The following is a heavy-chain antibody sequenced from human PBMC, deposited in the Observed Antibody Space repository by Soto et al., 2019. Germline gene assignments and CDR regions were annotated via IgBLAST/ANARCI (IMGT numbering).Heavy chain of an antibody. J-gene: IGHJ4*02. CDR1: GYTFTSYG. CDR3: ARVFRRYYDSSGYYFDY. V-gene: IGHV1-18*01. D-gene: IGHD3-22*01. Sequence: GASVKVSCKASGYTFTSYGISWVRQAPGQGLEWMGWISAYNGNTNYAQKLQGRVTMTTDTSTSTAYMELRSLRSDDTAVYYCARVFRRYYDSSGYYFDYWGQGTLVTVSS. CDR2: ISAYNGNT.